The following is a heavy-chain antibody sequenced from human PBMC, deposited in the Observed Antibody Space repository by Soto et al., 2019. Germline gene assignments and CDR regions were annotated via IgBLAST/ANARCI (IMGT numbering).Heavy chain of an antibody. J-gene: IGHJ6*02. CDR2: ISAYNGNT. CDR1: GYTFTSYG. V-gene: IGHV1-18*01. Sequence: WASVKVSCKASGYTFTSYGISWVRQAPGQGLEWMGWISAYNGNTNYAQKLQGRVTMTTDTSTSTAYMELRSLRSDDTAVYYCASRGSYYGDYYYYGMDVWGQGTTVTVSS. D-gene: IGHD1-26*01. CDR3: ASRGSYYGDYYYYGMDV.